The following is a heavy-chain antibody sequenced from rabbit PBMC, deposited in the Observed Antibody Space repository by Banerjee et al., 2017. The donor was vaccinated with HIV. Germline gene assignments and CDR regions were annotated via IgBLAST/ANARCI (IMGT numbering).Heavy chain of an antibody. J-gene: IGHJ6*01. CDR1: GFSFSSSYW. Sequence: QEQLVESGGGLVQPEGSLTLTCTASGFSFSSSYWICWVRQAPGKGLEWIGCIYTGNSGVSDYASWAKGRFTISKTSWTTVTLQMTSLTAADTATYFCARDLAGVIGWNFGLWGPGTLVTVS. CDR2: IYTGNSGVS. D-gene: IGHD4-1*01. V-gene: IGHV1S45*01. CDR3: ARDLAGVIGWNFGL.